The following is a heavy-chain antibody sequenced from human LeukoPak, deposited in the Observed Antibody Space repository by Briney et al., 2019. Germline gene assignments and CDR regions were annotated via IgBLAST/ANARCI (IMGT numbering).Heavy chain of an antibody. V-gene: IGHV4-59*01. CDR2: IYYSGST. J-gene: IGHJ4*02. D-gene: IGHD3-10*01. Sequence: SETLSLTCTVSGGSINSYYWSWIRQPPGEGLEWIGYIYYSGSTNYNPSLKSRVTISVDTSKNQFSLKLSSVTAADTAVYYCARVGSRGYYFDYWGQGTLVTVSS. CDR1: GGSINSYY. CDR3: ARVGSRGYYFDY.